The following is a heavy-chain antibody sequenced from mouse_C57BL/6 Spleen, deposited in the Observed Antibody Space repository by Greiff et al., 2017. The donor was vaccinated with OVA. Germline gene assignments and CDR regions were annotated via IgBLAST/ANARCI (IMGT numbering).Heavy chain of an antibody. V-gene: IGHV1-15*01. CDR1: GYTFTDYE. D-gene: IGHD2-3*01. CDR3: TPPDGYYWYFDV. J-gene: IGHJ1*03. Sequence: QVQLQQSGAELVRPGASVTLSCKASGYTFTDYEMHWVKQTPVHGLEWIGAIDPETGGTAYNQKFKGKAILTADKSSSTAYMELRSLTSEDSAVYYCTPPDGYYWYFDVWGTGTTVTVSS. CDR2: IDPETGGT.